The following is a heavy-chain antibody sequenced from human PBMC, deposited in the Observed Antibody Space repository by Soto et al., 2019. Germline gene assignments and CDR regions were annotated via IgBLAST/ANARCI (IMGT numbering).Heavy chain of an antibody. CDR3: AKVGSSTSCYAT. V-gene: IGHV3-23*01. J-gene: IGHJ5*02. CDR1: GFTFSSYA. CDR2: ISGSGGST. D-gene: IGHD2-2*01. Sequence: EVQLLESGGGLVQPGGSLRLSCAASGFTFSSYAMSWVRQAPGKGLEWVSAISGSGGSTYYADSVKGRFTISRDNSKNTLDLQMNSLRAEDTAVYYCAKVGSSTSCYATWGQGTLVTVSS.